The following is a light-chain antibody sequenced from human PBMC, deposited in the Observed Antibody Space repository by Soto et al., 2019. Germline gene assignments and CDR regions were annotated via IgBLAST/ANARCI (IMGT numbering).Light chain of an antibody. CDR2: DVS. J-gene: IGLJ2*01. Sequence: QYALTQPASVSGSPGQSITISCTGTSSDVGGYNYVSCYQQHPGKAPKLMIYDVSNRPSGVSNRFSGSKSGNTASLTISGLQAEDEADYYCSSYTSSSIVVFGGGTKLTVL. V-gene: IGLV2-14*01. CDR3: SSYTSSSIVV. CDR1: SSDVGGYNY.